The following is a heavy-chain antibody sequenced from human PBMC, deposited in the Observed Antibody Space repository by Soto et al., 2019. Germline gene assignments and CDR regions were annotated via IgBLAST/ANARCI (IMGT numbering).Heavy chain of an antibody. D-gene: IGHD2-15*01. V-gene: IGHV3-30-3*01. CDR2: ISYDGSTE. J-gene: IGHJ4*02. CDR1: GFTFSYYP. CDR3: ARDGSAHCSGDTCYSGPDF. Sequence: GGSLRLSCAASGFTFSYYPIHWVRQAPGKGLEWVALISYDGSTEFYADSVKGRFTISRDNSKNTLYLQMNSLRGEDTALYFCARDGSAHCSGDTCYSGPDFWGQGTLVTVSS.